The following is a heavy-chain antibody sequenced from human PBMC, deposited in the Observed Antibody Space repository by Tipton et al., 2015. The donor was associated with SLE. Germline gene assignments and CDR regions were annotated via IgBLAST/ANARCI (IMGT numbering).Heavy chain of an antibody. Sequence: TLSLTCTVSGCSISSFYWSWIRQPAGEGLEWIGRIYTTGSTDFNPSLKSRVTMSVDTSKNQFSLKLSSVTAADTALYYCARPTAFEPGGFDLWGRGTLVTVSS. CDR1: GCSISSFY. D-gene: IGHD2/OR15-2a*01. J-gene: IGHJ2*01. V-gene: IGHV4-4*07. CDR3: ARPTAFEPGGFDL. CDR2: IYTTGST.